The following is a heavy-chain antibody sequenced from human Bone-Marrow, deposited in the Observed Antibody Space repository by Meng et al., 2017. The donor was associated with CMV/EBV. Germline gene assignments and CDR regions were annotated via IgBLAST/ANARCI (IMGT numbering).Heavy chain of an antibody. J-gene: IGHJ4*02. Sequence: SGPTLVKPTQTLTLTCTFSGFSLSTSGMRVSWIRQPPGKALEWLARIDWDDDKFYSTSLKTRLTIAKDTSKNQVVLTMTNMEPGDTATYYCARHYYYDSSGCDYWGQGTLVTVSS. D-gene: IGHD3-22*01. V-gene: IGHV2-70D*14. CDR3: ARHYYYDSSGCDY. CDR1: GFSLSTSGMR. CDR2: IDWDDDK.